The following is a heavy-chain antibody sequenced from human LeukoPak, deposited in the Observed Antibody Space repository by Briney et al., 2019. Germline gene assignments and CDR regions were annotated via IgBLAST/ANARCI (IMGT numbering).Heavy chain of an antibody. Sequence: SETLSVTCTVSGGFISTSSYYWGWIRQPPGKGLEWIGTIYYSGTTYYNPSLESRVTISEDTSRNRFSLMLSSVTAADTAIYYCARQVSDYFYYYMDVWGEGTTVIVSS. CDR1: GGFISTSSYY. J-gene: IGHJ6*03. V-gene: IGHV4-39*01. CDR3: ARQVSDYFYYYMDV. CDR2: IYYSGTT.